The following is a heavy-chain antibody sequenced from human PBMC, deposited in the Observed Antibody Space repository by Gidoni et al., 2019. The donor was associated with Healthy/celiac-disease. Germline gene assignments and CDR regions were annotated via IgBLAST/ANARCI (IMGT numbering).Heavy chain of an antibody. CDR2: IYPGDSDT. D-gene: IGHD2-2*02. CDR1: SFTNYW. V-gene: IGHV5-51*01. Sequence: SFTNYWIGWVRQMPGKGLEWMGIIYPGDSDTRYSPSFQGQVTISADKSISTAYLRWSSLKASDTAMYYCARYAPYCSSTSCYREGFDPWGQGTLVTVSS. CDR3: ARYAPYCSSTSCYREGFDP. J-gene: IGHJ5*02.